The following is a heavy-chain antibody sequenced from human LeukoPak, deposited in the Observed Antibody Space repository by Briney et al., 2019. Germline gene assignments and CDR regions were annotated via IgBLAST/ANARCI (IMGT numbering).Heavy chain of an antibody. CDR3: AMFSYVSGTTIS. V-gene: IGHV3-74*01. J-gene: IGHJ4*02. Sequence: TGGSLRLSCAASGFTFSSYWMHWVRQAPGKGLVWVSRVKSDGSVTNYADSVKGRFTTSRDNAKNTLYLQMNSLRAEDTAVYYCAMFSYVSGTTISWGQGTLVTVSS. CDR1: GFTFSSYW. D-gene: IGHD1-20*01. CDR2: VKSDGSVT.